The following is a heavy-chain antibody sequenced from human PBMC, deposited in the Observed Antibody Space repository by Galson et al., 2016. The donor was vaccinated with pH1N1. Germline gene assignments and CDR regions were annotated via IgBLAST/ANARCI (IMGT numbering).Heavy chain of an antibody. V-gene: IGHV1-69*01. J-gene: IGHJ6*02. CDR2: IIPIFDTT. CDR1: RGTFSTYS. CDR3: ARKTLSNQDRNFFDYGMDV. D-gene: IGHD2-2*01. Sequence: VSCKASRGTFSTYSISWVRQTPGQGPEWMGGIIPIFDTTNYAQKFQGRVTITADESTSTAYMELTSLRSEDTAVYYCARKTLSNQDRNFFDYGMDVWGQGTTVTVSS.